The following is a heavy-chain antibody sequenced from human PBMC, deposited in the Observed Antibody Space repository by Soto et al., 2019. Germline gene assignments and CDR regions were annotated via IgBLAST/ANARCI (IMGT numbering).Heavy chain of an antibody. Sequence: ASVKFSCKASGYTFTSCYMHLVRQAPGQGLECMGIIKPKDGGTSYXXKVQGRVXXTGDRSTTTGXMEVSXVGCEDTAVYYCALNALDFWGQGTLVTVSS. CDR1: GYTFTSCY. V-gene: IGHV1-46*01. CDR2: IKPKDGGT. J-gene: IGHJ3*01. CDR3: ALNALDF.